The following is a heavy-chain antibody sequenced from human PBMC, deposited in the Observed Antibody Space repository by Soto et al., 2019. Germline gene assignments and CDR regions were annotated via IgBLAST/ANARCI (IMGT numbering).Heavy chain of an antibody. V-gene: IGHV4-39*01. J-gene: IGHJ6*02. CDR2: IYYSGST. D-gene: IGHD2-15*01. Sequence: QLQLQESGPGLVKPSETLSLTCTVSGGSISSSSYYWGWIRQPPGKGLEWIGSIYYSGSTYYNPSLKRRVTISVDTSKNQFSLKLSSVTAADTAVYYCASTQDYVGMDVWGQGTTVTVSS. CDR3: ASTQDYVGMDV. CDR1: GGSISSSSYY.